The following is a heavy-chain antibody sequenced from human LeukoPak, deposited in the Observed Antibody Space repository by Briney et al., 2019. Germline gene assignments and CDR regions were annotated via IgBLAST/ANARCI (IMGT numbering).Heavy chain of an antibody. CDR2: INHSGST. D-gene: IGHD6-13*01. V-gene: IGHV4-34*01. J-gene: IGHJ5*02. CDR3: AKGIAAAGRAPWFDP. CDR1: GGSFSGYY. Sequence: SETLSLTCAVYGGSFSGYYWSWIRQPPGKGLEWIGEINHSGSTNYNPSLKSRVTISVDTSKNQFSLKLSSVTAADTAVYYYAKGIAAAGRAPWFDPWGQGTLVTVSS.